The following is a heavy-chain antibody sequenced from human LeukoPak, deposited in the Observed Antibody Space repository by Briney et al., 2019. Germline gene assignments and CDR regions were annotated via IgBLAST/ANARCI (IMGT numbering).Heavy chain of an antibody. Sequence: SEALSLTCTVSGGSISSYYWSWIRQPPGKGLEWIGYIYYSGSTNYNPSLKSRVTISVDTSKNQFSLKLSSVTAADTAVYYCARVAKGFDYWGQGTLVTVSS. CDR3: ARVAKGFDY. V-gene: IGHV4-59*01. J-gene: IGHJ4*02. CDR1: GGSISSYY. CDR2: IYYSGST.